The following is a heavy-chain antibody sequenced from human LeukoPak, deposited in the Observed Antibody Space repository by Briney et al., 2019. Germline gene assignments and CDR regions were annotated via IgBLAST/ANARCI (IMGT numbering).Heavy chain of an antibody. CDR3: AKKYSTGLDP. CDR1: GFTFGSYA. Sequence: GGSLRLSCAASGFTFGSYAMGWVRQAPGKGLEWVSDINGSGGSTYYTDSVKGRFTISRDNSKNTLYLQMNSLRAEDTAIYYCAKKYSTGLDPWGQGTLVTVSS. CDR2: INGSGGST. V-gene: IGHV3-23*01. J-gene: IGHJ5*02. D-gene: IGHD1-26*01.